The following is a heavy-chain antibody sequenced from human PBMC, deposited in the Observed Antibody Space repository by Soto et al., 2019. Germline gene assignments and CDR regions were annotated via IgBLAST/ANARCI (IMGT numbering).Heavy chain of an antibody. CDR2: ISSSSSTI. Sequence: GGSLRLSCAASGFTFSSYSMNWVRQAPGKGLEWVSYISSSSSTIYYADSVKGRFTISRDNAKNSLYLQMNSLRAEDTAVYYCARDSGCSGGSCYPDYYYYMDVWGKGTTVTVSS. CDR1: GFTFSSYS. CDR3: ARDSGCSGGSCYPDYYYYMDV. V-gene: IGHV3-48*01. J-gene: IGHJ6*03. D-gene: IGHD2-15*01.